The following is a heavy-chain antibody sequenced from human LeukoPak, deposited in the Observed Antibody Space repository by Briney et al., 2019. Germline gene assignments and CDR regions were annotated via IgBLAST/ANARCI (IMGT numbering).Heavy chain of an antibody. CDR2: ISSSSGST. Sequence: ASVTVSFKASVYSFTNYYMHWVRQAPGQGVEWMGIISSSSGSTTYAQKFQGRVSMTRYTSTSTVYMELSSLRSEDTAVYYCARVFCSGGSCYHTPYLDSWGQGTPVTVSS. J-gene: IGHJ4*02. CDR3: ARVFCSGGSCYHTPYLDS. V-gene: IGHV1-46*01. CDR1: VYSFTNYY. D-gene: IGHD2-15*01.